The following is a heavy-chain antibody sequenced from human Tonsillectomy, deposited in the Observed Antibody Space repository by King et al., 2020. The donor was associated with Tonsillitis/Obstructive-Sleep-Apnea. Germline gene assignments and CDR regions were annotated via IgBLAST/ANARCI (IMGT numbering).Heavy chain of an antibody. CDR3: ARHQTGAYIDY. J-gene: IGHJ4*02. Sequence: QLVQSGAEVKKPGESLKISCKGSGYSFTTNWIGWVRQMPGKGLEWMGIIYPGDSDTRYSPSFQGQVSIPADKSISTAYLQWNSLKASDTAIYSCARHQTGAYIDYWGRGTLVTVSS. CDR1: GYSFTTNW. CDR2: IYPGDSDT. V-gene: IGHV5-51*01. D-gene: IGHD7-27*01.